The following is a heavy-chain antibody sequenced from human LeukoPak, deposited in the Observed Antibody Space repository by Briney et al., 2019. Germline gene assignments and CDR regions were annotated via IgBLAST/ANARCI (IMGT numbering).Heavy chain of an antibody. V-gene: IGHV3-9*01. CDR3: AKDIYNYYGSGRDSYGMDV. J-gene: IGHJ6*02. CDR1: GFTFDDYA. Sequence: GRSLRLSCAASGFTFDDYAVHWVRQASGKGLEWVSGTSWNSGSIGYADSVKGRFTISRDNAKNSLYLQMNSLRAEDTALYYCAKDIYNYYGSGRDSYGMDVWGQGTTVTVSS. D-gene: IGHD3-10*01. CDR2: TSWNSGSI.